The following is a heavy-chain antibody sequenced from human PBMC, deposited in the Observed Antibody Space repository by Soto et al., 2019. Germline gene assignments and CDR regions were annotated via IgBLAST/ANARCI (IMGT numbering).Heavy chain of an antibody. Sequence: QVQLVESGGGVVQPGRSLRLSCAASGFTFSSYAMHWVRQAPGKGLEWVAVISYDGSNKYYADSVKGRFTISRDNSKNTLYLQMNSLRAEDTAVYYCARASLGYCSGGSCDPRRFWAFDIWGQGTMVTVSS. CDR3: ARASLGYCSGGSCDPRRFWAFDI. J-gene: IGHJ3*02. CDR2: ISYDGSNK. CDR1: GFTFSSYA. V-gene: IGHV3-30-3*01. D-gene: IGHD2-15*01.